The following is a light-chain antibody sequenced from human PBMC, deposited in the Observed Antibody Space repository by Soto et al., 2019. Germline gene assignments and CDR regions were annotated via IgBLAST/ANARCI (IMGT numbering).Light chain of an antibody. Sequence: SYELTQPPSVSVAPGQTARITCGGNNIGSKSVHWYQQKPGQAPVLVVYDDSDRPSGTPERFSGSTSGNTATLTISRVEAGDEDDYYCQVWDSSSDHWVFGGGTKVTVL. CDR1: NIGSKS. CDR2: DDS. CDR3: QVWDSSSDHWV. V-gene: IGLV3-21*02. J-gene: IGLJ3*02.